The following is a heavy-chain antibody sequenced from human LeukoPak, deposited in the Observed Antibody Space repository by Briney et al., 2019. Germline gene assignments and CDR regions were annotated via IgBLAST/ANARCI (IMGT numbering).Heavy chain of an antibody. CDR1: GFTFSNAW. V-gene: IGHV3-15*01. CDR2: IKSKTDGGTT. J-gene: IGHJ4*02. D-gene: IGHD3-10*01. CDR3: TTGLLWFGELYLAY. Sequence: GGSLRLSCAASGFTFSNAWMSWVRQAPGKGLEWVGRIKSKTDGGTTDYAAPVKGRFTISRDDSKNTLYLQINSLKTEDTAVYYCTTGLLWFGELYLAYWGQGTLVTVSS.